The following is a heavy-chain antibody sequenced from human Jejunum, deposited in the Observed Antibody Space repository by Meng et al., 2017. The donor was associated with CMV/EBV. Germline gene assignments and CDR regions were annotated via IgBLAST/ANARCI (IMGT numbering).Heavy chain of an antibody. J-gene: IGHJ4*02. D-gene: IGHD6-6*01. CDR2: IQQVGSEK. CDR1: GLTFSTFW. CDR3: ATTSGSSY. Sequence: RLSCASSGLTFSTFWMSWFRQAPGRGLGWVAHIQQVGSEKYYVDSVKGRFTISRDNTENSLFLQMNTLRAEDTSVYYCATTSGSSYWGQGALVTVSS. V-gene: IGHV3-7*01.